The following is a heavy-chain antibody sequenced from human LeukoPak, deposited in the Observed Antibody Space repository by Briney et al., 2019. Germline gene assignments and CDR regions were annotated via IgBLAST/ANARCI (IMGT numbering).Heavy chain of an antibody. Sequence: PSETLSLTCTVSGGSISSSSYYWGWIRQPPGKGLEWIGSIYYSGSTYYNPSLKSRVTISVDTSKNQFSLKLSSVTAADTAVYYCAGAGDTYYYDSSGPCDYWGQGTLVTVSS. V-gene: IGHV4-39*01. D-gene: IGHD3-22*01. CDR2: IYYSGST. J-gene: IGHJ4*02. CDR3: AGAGDTYYYDSSGPCDY. CDR1: GGSISSSSYY.